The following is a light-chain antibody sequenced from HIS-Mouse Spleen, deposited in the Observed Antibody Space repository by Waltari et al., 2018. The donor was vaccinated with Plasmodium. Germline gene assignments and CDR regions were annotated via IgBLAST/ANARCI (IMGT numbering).Light chain of an antibody. J-gene: IGLJ3*02. CDR2: EDS. Sequence: SSELNQPPSVSVSPGQTASLPCSGGALTRNYATWYQQKSGQAPVLVIYEDSKRPSGIPERFSGSSSGTMATLTISGAQVEDEADYYCYSTDSSGNHRVFGGGTKLTVL. CDR1: ALTRNY. V-gene: IGLV3-10*01. CDR3: YSTDSSGNHRV.